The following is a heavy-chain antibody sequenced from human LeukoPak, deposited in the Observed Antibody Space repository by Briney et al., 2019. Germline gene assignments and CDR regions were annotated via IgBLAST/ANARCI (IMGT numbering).Heavy chain of an antibody. CDR3: AKDGDAYTEFYYYYMDV. D-gene: IGHD5-24*01. CDR1: GFTFSSYS. V-gene: IGHV3-33*06. CDR2: IWHDGSNK. Sequence: GGSLRLSCAASGFTFSSYSMNWVRQAPGKGLEWVALIWHDGSNKYYADSVMGRFTISRDNSKNTLYLQMNSLRAEDTAMYYCAKDGDAYTEFYYYYMDVWGKGTTVTVSS. J-gene: IGHJ6*03.